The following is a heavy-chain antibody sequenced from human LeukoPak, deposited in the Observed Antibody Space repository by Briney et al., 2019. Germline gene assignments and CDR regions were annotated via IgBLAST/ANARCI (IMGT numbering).Heavy chain of an antibody. CDR1: GFTFSTYW. V-gene: IGHV3-74*01. J-gene: IGHJ4*02. CDR2: INGDGSRR. CDR3: AKDSVSSPTAIDY. Sequence: GGSLRLSCAASGFTFSTYWMHWVRQVPGKGLEWVSRINGDGSRRSYADSVKGRFTISRDNAKNTLYLQMNTVRAEDSALYYCAKDSVSSPTAIDYWGQGTLVTVSS. D-gene: IGHD2-21*02.